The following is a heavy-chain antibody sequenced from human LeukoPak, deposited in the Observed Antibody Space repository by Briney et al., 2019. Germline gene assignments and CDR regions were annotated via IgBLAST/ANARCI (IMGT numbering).Heavy chain of an antibody. CDR3: ARVYYDILTGHKYNWFDP. V-gene: IGHV4-4*09. Sequence: PSETLSLTCTVSGGSISSYYWSWIRQPPGKGLEWIGYIYTSGSTNYNPSLKSRVTISVDTSKNQFSLKLSSVTAADTAVYYCARVYYDILTGHKYNWFDPWGQGTLVTVSS. CDR2: IYTSGST. D-gene: IGHD3-9*01. CDR1: GGSISSYY. J-gene: IGHJ5*02.